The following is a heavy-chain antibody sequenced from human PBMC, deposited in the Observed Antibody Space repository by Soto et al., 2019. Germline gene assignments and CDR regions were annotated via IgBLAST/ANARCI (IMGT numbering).Heavy chain of an antibody. CDR3: ARDFLLGDFWSGSNYFDY. J-gene: IGHJ4*02. V-gene: IGHV3-66*01. CDR2: IYSGGST. Sequence: SLRLSCAASGFTVSSNYMSWVRQAPGKGLEWVSVIYSGGSTYYADSVKGRFTISRDNSKNTLYLQMNSLRAEDTAVYYCARDFLLGDFWSGSNYFDYWGQGTLVTVSS. CDR1: GFTVSSNY. D-gene: IGHD3-3*01.